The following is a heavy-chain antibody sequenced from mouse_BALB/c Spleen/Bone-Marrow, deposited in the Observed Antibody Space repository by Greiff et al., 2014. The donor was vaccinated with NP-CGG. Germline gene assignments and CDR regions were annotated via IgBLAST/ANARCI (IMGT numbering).Heavy chain of an antibody. CDR1: GFNIKDTY. Sequence: EVQLQQSGAELVKPGASVKLSCTASGFNIKDTYMHWMERRPEQGLEWIGRIDPTNGYIIYDPKSQGKATITADTTSNTAYLQLSSLTSEDTAVYYCALITAATFSYWYFDVWGAGTTVTVSS. V-gene: IGHV14-3*02. D-gene: IGHD1-2*01. CDR3: ALITAATFSYWYFDV. CDR2: IDPTNGYI. J-gene: IGHJ1*01.